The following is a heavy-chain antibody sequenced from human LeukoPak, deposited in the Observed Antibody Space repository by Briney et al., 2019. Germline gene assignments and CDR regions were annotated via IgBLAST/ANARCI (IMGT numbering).Heavy chain of an antibody. CDR2: INLSRST. CDR3: ASAVVTAISSHSDY. J-gene: IGHJ4*02. Sequence: PSETLSLTCAVHGGSFSDYYWSWIRQPPGKGLEWIGEINLSRSTNYNPSLKSRVTISLDTSKNQFSLKLSSVTAADTAVYYCASAVVTAISSHSDYWGQGTLVTVSS. CDR1: GGSFSDYY. V-gene: IGHV4-34*01. D-gene: IGHD2-21*02.